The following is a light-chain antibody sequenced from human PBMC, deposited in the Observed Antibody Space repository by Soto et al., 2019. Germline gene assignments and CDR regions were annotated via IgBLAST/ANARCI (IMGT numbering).Light chain of an antibody. J-gene: IGKJ4*01. V-gene: IGKV3-20*01. CDR2: GAS. Sequence: DIVLTQSPGTLYLSPGERATLSCRASQSVSSSYLAWYQQKPGQAPRLLIFGASSKPTGIPDTFSGIGSGTNFSLTITSLETEDFAVYYCQQYGSSPPLTFGGGTNVEIK. CDR1: QSVSSSY. CDR3: QQYGSSPPLT.